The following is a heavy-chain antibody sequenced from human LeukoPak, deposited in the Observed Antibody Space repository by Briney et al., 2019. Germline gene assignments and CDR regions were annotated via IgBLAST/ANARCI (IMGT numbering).Heavy chain of an antibody. J-gene: IGHJ6*03. CDR2: ISYSGST. CDR1: GGSISSYY. CDR3: ARSLDSSGYYLGYYYMDV. D-gene: IGHD3-22*01. Sequence: SETLSLTCTVSGGSISSYYWSWIRQPPGKGLEWMGYISYSGSTNYNPSLKNRVTIPVDTSKNQFSLKLSSVTAADTAVYYCARSLDSSGYYLGYYYMDVWGKGTTVTISS. V-gene: IGHV4-59*01.